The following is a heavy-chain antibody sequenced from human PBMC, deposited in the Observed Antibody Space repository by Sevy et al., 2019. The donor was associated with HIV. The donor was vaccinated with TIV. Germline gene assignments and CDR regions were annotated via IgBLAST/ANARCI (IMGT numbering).Heavy chain of an antibody. Sequence: SETLSLTCTVSGGSIGSSSYYWGWVRQPPGKGLEYIGSIYYTGSTSYNPSLRSRVTISVDRSKNQISLKLTSVTAADTVFYCGAGPDSLHYYAIDVWGQGTTVTVSS. CDR3: AGPDSLHYYAIDV. V-gene: IGHV4-39*01. CDR1: GGSIGSSSYY. J-gene: IGHJ6*02. D-gene: IGHD2-15*01. CDR2: IYYTGST.